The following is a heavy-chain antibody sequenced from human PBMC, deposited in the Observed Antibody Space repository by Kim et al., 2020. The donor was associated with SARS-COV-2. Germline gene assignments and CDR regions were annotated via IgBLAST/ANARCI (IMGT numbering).Heavy chain of an antibody. CDR3: ARSGGSYRRADNWFDP. D-gene: IGHD1-26*01. CDR1: GFTFSDYY. J-gene: IGHJ5*02. CDR2: ISSSSSYT. V-gene: IGHV3-11*06. Sequence: GGSLRLSSAASGFTFSDYYMNWIRQAPGKGLEWVSYISSSSSYTNYVDSVKGRFTISRDNAKNSLYLQMNSLRAEDTAVYYCARSGGSYRRADNWFDPWG.